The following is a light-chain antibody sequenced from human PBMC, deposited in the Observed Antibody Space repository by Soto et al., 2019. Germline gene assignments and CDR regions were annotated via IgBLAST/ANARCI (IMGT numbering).Light chain of an antibody. CDR2: EVS. Sequence: QSVLTQPASVSGSLGQSITIACTGTNSDVGAYEFVSWYRHHPGKAPQLIIYEVSNRPSGVSNRFSGSKSGNTASLTISGLQAEDEAHYYCCSYSSSSTLVFGPGTKVTVL. CDR3: CSYSSSSTLV. V-gene: IGLV2-14*01. J-gene: IGLJ1*01. CDR1: NSDVGAYEF.